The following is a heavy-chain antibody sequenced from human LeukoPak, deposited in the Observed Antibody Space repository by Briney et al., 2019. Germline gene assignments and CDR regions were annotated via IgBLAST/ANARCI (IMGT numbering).Heavy chain of an antibody. CDR3: ARLSGGSALRNDAFHI. CDR2: VYHDNSKT. J-gene: IGHJ3*02. V-gene: IGHV5-51*01. CDR1: GYTFTIYW. D-gene: IGHD1-26*01. Sequence: GESPKISCKGSGYTFTIYWIAWVRQVPGKGLEWMGIVYHDNSKTIYSPSFQGQVTISADKSINTAYLQWSSLKASDTAIYYCARLSGGSALRNDAFHIWGQGRMVTVSS.